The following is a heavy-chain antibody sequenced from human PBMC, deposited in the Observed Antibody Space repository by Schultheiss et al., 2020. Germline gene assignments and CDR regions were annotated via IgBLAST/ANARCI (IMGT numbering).Heavy chain of an antibody. V-gene: IGHV4-61*02. CDR3: ARGISSRRWLQFRYFDY. J-gene: IGHJ4*02. Sequence: SETLSLTCTVSGGSISSGSYYWSWIRQPAGKGLEWIGRIYTSGSTNYNPSLKSRVTISVDTSKNQFSLKLSSVTAADTAVYYCARGISSRRWLQFRYFDYWGQGTLVTVSS. D-gene: IGHD5-24*01. CDR2: IYTSGST. CDR1: GGSISSGSYY.